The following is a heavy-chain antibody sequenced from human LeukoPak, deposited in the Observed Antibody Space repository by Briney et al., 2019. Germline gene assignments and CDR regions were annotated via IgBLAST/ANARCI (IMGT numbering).Heavy chain of an antibody. CDR1: GGTFSSYA. D-gene: IGHD3-9*01. CDR3: ARGGHSNDIHNWFDP. V-gene: IGHV1-69*13. CDR2: IIPIFGTA. J-gene: IGHJ5*02. Sequence: SVKVSCKASGGTFSSYAISWVRQAPGQGLEWMGGIIPIFGTANYAQKFQGRVTITADESTSTAYMELSSLRSEDTAVYYCARGGHSNDIHNWFDPWGQGTLVTVSS.